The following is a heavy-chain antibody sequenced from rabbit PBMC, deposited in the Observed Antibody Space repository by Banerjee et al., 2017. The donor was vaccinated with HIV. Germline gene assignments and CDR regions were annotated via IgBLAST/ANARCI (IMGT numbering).Heavy chain of an antibody. CDR1: GFSFSSYA. D-gene: IGHD8-1*01. V-gene: IGHV1S40*01. CDR2: IYGGSSGST. Sequence: QSLEESGGDLVKPGASLTLTCTASGFSFSSYAMSWVRQAPGKGLEWIAFIYGGSSGSTYYASWAKGRFTISKTSSTTVTLQMTSLTAADTATYFCAREMYAGSSYYTAFNLWGPGTLVTVS. CDR3: AREMYAGSSYYTAFNL. J-gene: IGHJ4*01.